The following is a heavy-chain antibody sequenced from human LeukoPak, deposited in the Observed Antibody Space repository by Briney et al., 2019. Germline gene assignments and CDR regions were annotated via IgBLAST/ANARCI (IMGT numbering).Heavy chain of an antibody. D-gene: IGHD2-21*02. J-gene: IGHJ4*02. CDR3: AKDRCGSDCPSPETNYFDD. V-gene: IGHV3-53*01. CDR1: GFTFSNSY. Sequence: GGSLRLSCAASGFTFSNSYMSWVRQAPEKGLEWVSLIYPSGNMYYADSVKGRFTISRDNSKNTLYLQMNSLRAEDRAVYYCAKDRCGSDCPSPETNYFDDWGQGTLVTVSS. CDR2: IYPSGNM.